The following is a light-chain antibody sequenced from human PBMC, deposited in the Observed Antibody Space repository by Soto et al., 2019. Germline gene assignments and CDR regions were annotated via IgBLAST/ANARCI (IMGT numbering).Light chain of an antibody. CDR3: CSYARSSTSV. V-gene: IGLV2-14*01. CDR2: EVS. J-gene: IGLJ3*02. Sequence: QSALTQPASVSGSPGQSITISCTGTSSDVGGYNYVSWYQQHPGKAPKLMIYEVSNRPSGVSNRFSGSKSGNTASLTVSGLQAEDEAHYYCCSYARSSTSVFGGGTKLTVL. CDR1: SSDVGGYNY.